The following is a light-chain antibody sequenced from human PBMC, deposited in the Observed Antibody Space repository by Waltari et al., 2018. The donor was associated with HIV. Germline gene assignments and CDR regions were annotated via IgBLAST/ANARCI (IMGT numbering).Light chain of an antibody. Sequence: QSVLTQPPSASGTPGQWVTISCSGSSSNIGSNIVNWYQQFPGTAPKVLIYKNDQRPSGVPDRVSGSKSGTSSSLASSGLQSEDEADYYCAAWDDSLNGPNWVFGGGTKLTVL. V-gene: IGLV1-44*01. CDR2: KND. CDR3: AAWDDSLNGPNWV. J-gene: IGLJ3*02. CDR1: SSNIGSNI.